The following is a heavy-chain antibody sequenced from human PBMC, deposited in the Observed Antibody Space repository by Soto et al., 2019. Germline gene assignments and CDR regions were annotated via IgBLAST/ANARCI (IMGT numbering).Heavy chain of an antibody. V-gene: IGHV4-4*07. J-gene: IGHJ5*02. Sequence: QVQLQESGPGRVKPSETLSLTCTVSGGSISSYYWSWIRQPAGKGLEWIGRIYTSGSTNYNPSLKSRVTMSVDTSKNQFSLKLSSVTAADTAVYYCARDAPIVVVPAATNWFDPWGQGTLVTVSS. CDR2: IYTSGST. D-gene: IGHD2-2*01. CDR3: ARDAPIVVVPAATNWFDP. CDR1: GGSISSYY.